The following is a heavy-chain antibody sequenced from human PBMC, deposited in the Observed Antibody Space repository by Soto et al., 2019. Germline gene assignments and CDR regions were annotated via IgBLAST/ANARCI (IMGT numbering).Heavy chain of an antibody. Sequence: PSETLSLTCTVSGGSISSGGYYWSWIRQHPGKGMEWIGYIYYSGSTYYNPSLKSRVTISVDTSKNQFYLKLRSVTAADTAVYHCARVVKGGELSTDTYYYYGMYVWGQGTTVTVS. D-gene: IGHD3-16*02. CDR3: ARVVKGGELSTDTYYYYGMYV. CDR2: IYYSGST. J-gene: IGHJ6*02. V-gene: IGHV4-31*03. CDR1: GGSISSGGYY.